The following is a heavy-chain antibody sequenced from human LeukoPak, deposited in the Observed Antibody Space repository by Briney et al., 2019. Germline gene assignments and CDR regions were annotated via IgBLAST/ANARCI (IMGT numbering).Heavy chain of an antibody. V-gene: IGHV3-74*01. CDR1: GFTFTTHW. CDR3: ARGKYGGYFIDY. J-gene: IGHJ4*02. D-gene: IGHD5-12*01. Sequence: PGGSLRLSCGASGFTFTTHWIHWVRQAPGKGLVWVSRIKPDGSDTNYADSVKGRFTISRDNAKNTVYLQMNSLRAEDTAVYYCARGKYGGYFIDYWGQRTLVTVSS. CDR2: IKPDGSDT.